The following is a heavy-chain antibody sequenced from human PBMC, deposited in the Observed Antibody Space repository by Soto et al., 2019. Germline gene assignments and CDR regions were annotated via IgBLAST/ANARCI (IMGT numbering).Heavy chain of an antibody. CDR2: IIPILGIA. Sequence: ASVKVSCKASGGTFSSYTISWVRQAPGQGLEWMGRIIPILGIANYAQKFQGRVTITADKSTSTAYMELSSLRSEDTAVYYCAIFSVYASPHTTAFDIWGQGTMVTVSS. V-gene: IGHV1-69*02. D-gene: IGHD2-8*01. J-gene: IGHJ3*02. CDR3: AIFSVYASPHTTAFDI. CDR1: GGTFSSYT.